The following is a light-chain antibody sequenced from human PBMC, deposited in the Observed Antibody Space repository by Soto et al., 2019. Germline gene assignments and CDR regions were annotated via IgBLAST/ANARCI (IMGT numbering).Light chain of an antibody. CDR1: ASNIGQNA. CDR2: TNN. CDR3: ASWDDSLNGQV. Sequence: QSVLTQPPSASGTPGQRVTISCSGSASNIGQNAVNWYQKVPGTAPKLLIHTNNRRPSGVPDRFSGSESGTSASLAISGLQSEDEADYYCASWDDSLNGQVFGTGTKLTVL. J-gene: IGLJ1*01. V-gene: IGLV1-44*01.